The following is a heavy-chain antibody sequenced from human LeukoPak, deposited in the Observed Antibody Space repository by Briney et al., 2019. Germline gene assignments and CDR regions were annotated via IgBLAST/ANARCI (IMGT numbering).Heavy chain of an antibody. V-gene: IGHV3-48*01. Sequence: GRSLRLSCAASGFTFSSYSMNWVRQAPGKGLEWVSYISSSSSTIYYADSVKGRFTISRDNAKNSLYLQMNSLRAEDTAVYYCARFRSGSYFDYWGQGTLVTVSS. CDR2: ISSSSSTI. J-gene: IGHJ4*02. D-gene: IGHD1-26*01. CDR1: GFTFSSYS. CDR3: ARFRSGSYFDY.